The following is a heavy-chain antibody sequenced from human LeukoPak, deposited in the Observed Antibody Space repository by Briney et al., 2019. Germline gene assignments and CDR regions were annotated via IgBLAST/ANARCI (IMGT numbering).Heavy chain of an antibody. Sequence: EASVKVSCKASGGTFSSYAISWVRQAPGQGLEWMGGIIPIFGTANYAQKFQGRVTITADESMSTAYMELSSLRSEDTAVYYCAREPYYDYVWGRGQHLPAHYYGMDVWGKGTTVTVSS. D-gene: IGHD3-16*01. J-gene: IGHJ6*04. CDR3: AREPYYDYVWGRGQHLPAHYYGMDV. CDR2: IIPIFGTA. V-gene: IGHV1-69*01. CDR1: GGTFSSYA.